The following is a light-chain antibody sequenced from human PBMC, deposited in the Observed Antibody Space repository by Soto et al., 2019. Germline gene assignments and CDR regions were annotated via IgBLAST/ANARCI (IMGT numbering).Light chain of an antibody. V-gene: IGKV1-16*02. CDR1: QGISNY. CDR2: AAS. Sequence: DIQMTQSPSSLSASVGDRVTIICRASQGISNYLAGFQQKPGKAPKSLFYAASSLQRGVPSKFSGSGSGTDFTLTISSLQPEDFATYYCQQNNSYPFPFGPGTKVDIK. CDR3: QQNNSYPFP. J-gene: IGKJ3*01.